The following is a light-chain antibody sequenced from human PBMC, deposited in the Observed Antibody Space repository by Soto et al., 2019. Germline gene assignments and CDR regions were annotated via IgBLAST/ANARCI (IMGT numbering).Light chain of an antibody. CDR3: QQYGSSTGWT. CDR2: GAS. Sequence: EIVLTQSPGTLSLSPGERATLSCRASQSVSSSYLAWYQQKPGQAPRLLIYGASSRATGIPDRFSGSGSGTYFTLTISRLEPEDFAVYYCQQYGSSTGWTVGQGTKVEIK. J-gene: IGKJ1*01. CDR1: QSVSSSY. V-gene: IGKV3-20*01.